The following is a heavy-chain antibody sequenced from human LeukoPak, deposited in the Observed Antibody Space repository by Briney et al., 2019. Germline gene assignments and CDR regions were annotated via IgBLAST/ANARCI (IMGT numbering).Heavy chain of an antibody. CDR2: IKQDGSEK. CDR1: GFTFSSYW. V-gene: IGHV3-7*01. D-gene: IGHD3-22*01. CDR3: VRSSKTYYYDSKRGLKDDY. Sequence: PGGSLRLSCAASGFTFSSYWMSWVRQAPGKGLEWVANIKQDGSEKYYVDSVKGRFTISRDNAKNSLYLQMNSLRAEDTAVYYCVRSSKTYYYDSKRGLKDDYWGQGTLVTVSS. J-gene: IGHJ4*02.